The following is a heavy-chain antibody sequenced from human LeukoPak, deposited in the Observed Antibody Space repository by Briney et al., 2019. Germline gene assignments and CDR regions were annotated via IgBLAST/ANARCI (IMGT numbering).Heavy chain of an antibody. CDR1: GGSISSYY. J-gene: IGHJ6*02. D-gene: IGHD2-15*01. Sequence: TETLSLTCTVSGGSISSYYWSWIRQPPGKGLEWVGYIYYSGSTNYNPSLKSRVTISVDTSKNQFSLKLSSVTAAATAVYYCASFPVVAADNSYYGMDVWGQGTTVTVSS. CDR2: IYYSGST. CDR3: ASFPVVAADNSYYGMDV. V-gene: IGHV4-59*01.